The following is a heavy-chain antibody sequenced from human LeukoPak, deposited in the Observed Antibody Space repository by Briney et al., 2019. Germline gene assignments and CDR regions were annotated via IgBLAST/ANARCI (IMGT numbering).Heavy chain of an antibody. CDR1: GGSISSSSYY. D-gene: IGHD5-24*01. J-gene: IGHJ2*01. V-gene: IGHV4-61*05. CDR2: IYYSGST. CDR3: ARSPHGYNFYWYFDL. Sequence: SETLSLTCTVSGGSISSSSYYWGWIRQPPGKGLEWIGYIYYSGSTNYNPSLKSRVTISVDTSKNQFSLKLSSVTAADTAVYYCARSPHGYNFYWYFDLWGRGTLVTVSS.